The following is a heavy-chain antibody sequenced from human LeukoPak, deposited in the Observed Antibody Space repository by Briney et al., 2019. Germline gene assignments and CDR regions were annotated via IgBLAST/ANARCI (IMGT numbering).Heavy chain of an antibody. CDR2: IYYSGST. J-gene: IGHJ2*01. CDR1: GGSISSYY. CDR3: ARGITMIAVVIHDWYFDL. D-gene: IGHD3-22*01. V-gene: IGHV4-59*01. Sequence: SETLSLTCTVSGGSISSYYWSWIRQPPGKGLEWIGYIYYSGSTNYNPSLKSRVTISVDTSKNQFSLKLSSVTAADTAVYYCARGITMIAVVIHDWYFDLWGRGTLVTVSS.